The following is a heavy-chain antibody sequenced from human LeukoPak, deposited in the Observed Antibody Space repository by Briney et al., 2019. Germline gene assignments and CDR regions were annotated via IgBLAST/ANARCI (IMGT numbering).Heavy chain of an antibody. J-gene: IGHJ3*02. CDR1: GFTFSSYE. D-gene: IGHD3-22*01. CDR3: ARDRDDSSGPHVFNI. CDR2: ISSSGSRM. V-gene: IGHV3-48*03. Sequence: GGSLRLSCTASGFTFSSYEMNWVRQAPGKGLEWVSYISSSGSRMYYADSVKGRFTISRDNAKNSLYLQMHSLRAEDTAVYYCARDRDDSSGPHVFNIWGQGTMVTVSS.